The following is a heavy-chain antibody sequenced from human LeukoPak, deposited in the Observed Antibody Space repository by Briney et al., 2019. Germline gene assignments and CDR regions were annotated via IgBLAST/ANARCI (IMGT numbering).Heavy chain of an antibody. CDR1: GFTFTSYW. J-gene: IGHJ4*02. V-gene: IGHV3-7*01. Sequence: GGSLRLSCAASGFTFTSYWMTWVRQAPGKGPEWVATIKRDGSAIYYLDSVRGRFTISRDNAKNSLFLQMSSLSAEDTAMYYCARNPRDSEYAIFDFWGQGTLVTVSS. D-gene: IGHD2/OR15-2a*01. CDR2: IKRDGSAI. CDR3: ARNPRDSEYAIFDF.